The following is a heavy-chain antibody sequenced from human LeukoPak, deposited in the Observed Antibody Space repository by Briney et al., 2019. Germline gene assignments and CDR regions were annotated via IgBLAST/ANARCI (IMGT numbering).Heavy chain of an antibody. V-gene: IGHV3-30*04. Sequence: GGSLRLSCAASGFTFSSYAMHWVRQAPGKGLEWVAVISYDGSNKYYADSVKGRFTISRDNSKNTLYLQMNSLRAEDTAVYYCARDSATVTSTSSWFDPWGQGTLVTVSS. D-gene: IGHD4-17*01. CDR2: ISYDGSNK. CDR3: ARDSATVTSTSSWFDP. CDR1: GFTFSSYA. J-gene: IGHJ5*02.